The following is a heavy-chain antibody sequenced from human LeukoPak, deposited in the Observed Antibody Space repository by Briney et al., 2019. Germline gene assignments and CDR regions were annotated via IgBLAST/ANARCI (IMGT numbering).Heavy chain of an antibody. CDR2: IYYSGST. J-gene: IGHJ4*02. CDR3: ARGGGSPEF. CDR1: GGSISSYY. D-gene: IGHD1-26*01. Sequence: PSETLSLTCSVSGGSISSYYWSWIRQPPGKGLEWIGYIYYSGSTKYNPSLESRVTISVDTSKSQLSLKLSSVTTADTAVYYCARGGGSPEFWGQGAQVTVSS. V-gene: IGHV4-59*01.